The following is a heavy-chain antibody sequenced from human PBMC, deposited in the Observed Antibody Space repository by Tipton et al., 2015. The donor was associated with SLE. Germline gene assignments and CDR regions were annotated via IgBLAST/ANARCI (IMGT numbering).Heavy chain of an antibody. V-gene: IGHV3-74*01. CDR1: GFTFSSYW. J-gene: IGHJ5*02. CDR3: ARPILYSGYDA. D-gene: IGHD5-12*01. Sequence: GSLRLSCAASGFTFSSYWMHWVRQAPGKGLVWVSRINSDGSSTRYADSVKGRFTISRDNAKNTLYLQMNSLRAEDTAVYYCARPILYSGYDAWGQGTLVTVSS. CDR2: INSDGSST.